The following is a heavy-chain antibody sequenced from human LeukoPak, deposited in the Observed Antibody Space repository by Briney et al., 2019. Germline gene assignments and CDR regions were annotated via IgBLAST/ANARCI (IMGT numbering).Heavy chain of an antibody. CDR3: ARFADSEPIDT. D-gene: IGHD2-21*01. Sequence: SETLSLTCVVSGGSLSGYYLTWIRQAPGKGLEWIGDTSHRGGTAYNPSLKGRASVSLDTSKNQFSLYVTSVTAADTAVYFCARFADSEPIDTWGQGTLVTVSS. V-gene: IGHV4-34*01. CDR1: GGSLSGYY. J-gene: IGHJ4*02. CDR2: TSHRGGT.